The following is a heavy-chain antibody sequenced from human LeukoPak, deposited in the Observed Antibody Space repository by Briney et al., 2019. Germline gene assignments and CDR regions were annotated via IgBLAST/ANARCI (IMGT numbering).Heavy chain of an antibody. J-gene: IGHJ5*02. Sequence: SETLSLTCTVSGGSISSGGYYWSWIRQHPGKGLEWIGYIYYSGSTYYNPSLKSRVTISVDTSKNQFSLKLSSVTAADTAVYYCARVGSGSYYPEVNWFYPWGQGTLVTVSS. D-gene: IGHD3-10*01. V-gene: IGHV4-31*03. CDR3: ARVGSGSYYPEVNWFYP. CDR2: IYYSGST. CDR1: GGSISSGGYY.